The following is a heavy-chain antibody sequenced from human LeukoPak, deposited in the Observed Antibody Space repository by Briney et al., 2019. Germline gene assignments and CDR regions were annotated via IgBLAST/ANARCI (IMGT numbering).Heavy chain of an antibody. CDR3: ARFGYSGWNLEY. CDR1: GFSFRDFW. CDR2: INQGGSVK. D-gene: IGHD5-12*01. J-gene: IGHJ4*02. Sequence: GGSLRLSCAASGFSFRDFWMTWVRQAPGKRLEWVANINQGGSVKYYVDSVKGRFTISRDDAESSLYVQMNSLRDEDTAVYYCARFGYSGWNLEYWGQGTLVTVSS. V-gene: IGHV3-7*01.